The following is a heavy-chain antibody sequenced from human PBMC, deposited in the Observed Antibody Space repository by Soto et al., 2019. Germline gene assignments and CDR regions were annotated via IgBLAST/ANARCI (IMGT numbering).Heavy chain of an antibody. CDR3: AKETFSLRYYDY. Sequence: QVQLVESGGGVVQPGRSLRLSCAASGFTFSSYGMHWVRQAPGKGLEWVAVISYDGSNKYYADSVKGRFTISRDNSKNTLYLQMNSLRAEDTAVYYCAKETFSLRYYDYWGQGTLVTVSS. CDR1: GFTFSSYG. CDR2: ISYDGSNK. J-gene: IGHJ4*02. D-gene: IGHD3-9*01. V-gene: IGHV3-30*18.